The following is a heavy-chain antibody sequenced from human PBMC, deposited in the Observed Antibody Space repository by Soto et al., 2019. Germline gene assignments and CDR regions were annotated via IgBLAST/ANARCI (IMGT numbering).Heavy chain of an antibody. CDR2: IYPGDSVT. CDR1: GYSFTSYW. CDR3: AGGGVRGVITRTRDYYGMDV. D-gene: IGHD3-10*01. Sequence: PGESLKISCKGSGYSFTSYWIGWVRQMPGKGLECMGIIYPGDSVTRYSPSFQGQVTISADKSISTAYLHWSSLKASDTAIYYCAGGGVRGVITRTRDYYGMDVWGQGTTVTVSS. V-gene: IGHV5-51*01. J-gene: IGHJ6*02.